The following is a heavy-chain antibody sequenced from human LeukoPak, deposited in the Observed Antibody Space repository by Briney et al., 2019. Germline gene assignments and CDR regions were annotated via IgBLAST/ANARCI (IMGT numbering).Heavy chain of an antibody. Sequence: PGGSLRLSCATSGFIVSTYALSWVRQAPGKGLEWASIISGSGGSTNHADSVKGRFPLSRDSSKNTLYLQMNSLRAEATAIYYCARVIRAAPGKGYFDYWSQGTLVTVSS. D-gene: IGHD6-13*01. J-gene: IGHJ4*02. V-gene: IGHV3-23*01. CDR1: GFIVSTYA. CDR3: ARVIRAAPGKGYFDY. CDR2: ISGSGGST.